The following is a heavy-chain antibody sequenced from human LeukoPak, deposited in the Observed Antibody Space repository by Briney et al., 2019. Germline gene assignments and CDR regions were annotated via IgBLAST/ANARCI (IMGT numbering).Heavy chain of an antibody. CDR2: IIPILGIA. CDR1: GGTYT. D-gene: IGHD7-27*01. CDR3: ARVYGDLDAFDI. J-gene: IGHJ3*02. Sequence: SVKVSCKASGGTYTISWVRQAPGQGLEWMGRIIPILGIANYAQNVQGRVTITADKSTSTAYMELSSLRSEDTAVYYCARVYGDLDAFDIWGQGTMVPVSS. V-gene: IGHV1-69*02.